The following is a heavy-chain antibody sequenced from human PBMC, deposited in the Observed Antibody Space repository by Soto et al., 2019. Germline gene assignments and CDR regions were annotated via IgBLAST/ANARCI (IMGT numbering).Heavy chain of an antibody. V-gene: IGHV3-21*01. CDR3: ARVGGGYQLLHAFDI. J-gene: IGHJ3*02. CDR2: ISSSSSYI. Sequence: EVQVVESGGGLVKPGGSLRLSCAASGFTSSSYSMNWVRQAPGKGLEWVSSISSSSSYIYYADSVKGRFTISRDNAKNSLYLQMNSLRAEDTAVYYCARVGGGYQLLHAFDIWGQGTMVTVSS. CDR1: GFTSSSYS. D-gene: IGHD2-2*01.